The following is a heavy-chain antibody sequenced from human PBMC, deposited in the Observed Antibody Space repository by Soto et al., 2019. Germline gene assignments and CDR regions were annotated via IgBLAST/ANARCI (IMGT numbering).Heavy chain of an antibody. CDR3: AREGQDIVVVVAAIKGRSHGFDY. D-gene: IGHD2-15*01. CDR2: IYYRGNA. CDR1: DDSINGDKYY. V-gene: IGHV4-39*02. J-gene: IGHJ4*02. Sequence: PSETLSLTCSVSDDSINGDKYYWGWIRQPPGKGLEWIGSIYYRGNAYYNPSLQTRVTISLDKSKSQFSLKLNSVTAADSAGYFCAREGQDIVVVVAAIKGRSHGFDYWGQGTLVTVSS.